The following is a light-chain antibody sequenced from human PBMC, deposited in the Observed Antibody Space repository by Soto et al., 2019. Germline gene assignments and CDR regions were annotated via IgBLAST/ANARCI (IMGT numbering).Light chain of an antibody. J-gene: IGKJ5*01. Sequence: DIQLTQSPSFLSASVLDRVTITCLASQGISSCLAWYQQKPGKAPKLLIYAASTLQSGVPSRFSGSGSGTEFTLTISSLQPEDFATYYCQQYYSYPITFGQGTRLEIK. V-gene: IGKV1-9*01. CDR3: QQYYSYPIT. CDR1: QGISSC. CDR2: AAS.